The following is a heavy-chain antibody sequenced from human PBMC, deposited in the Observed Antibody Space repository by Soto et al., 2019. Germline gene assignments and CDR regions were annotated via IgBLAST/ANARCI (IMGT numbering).Heavy chain of an antibody. V-gene: IGHV1-69*13. CDR2: IIPIFGTA. D-gene: IGHD3-22*01. Sequence: ASVKVSCKASGGTFSSYAISWVRQAPGQGLEWMGGIIPIFGTANYAQKFQGRVTITADESTSTAYMELSSLRSEDTAVYYCARDYDSSGLPGPWGQGTLVTVSS. CDR1: GGTFSSYA. CDR3: ARDYDSSGLPGP. J-gene: IGHJ5*02.